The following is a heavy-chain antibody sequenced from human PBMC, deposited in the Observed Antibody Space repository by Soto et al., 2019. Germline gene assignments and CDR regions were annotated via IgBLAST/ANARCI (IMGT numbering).Heavy chain of an antibody. CDR3: ARDNSSSWNYYYGMDV. CDR2: INPNSGGT. J-gene: IGHJ6*02. CDR1: EYTFTGYY. V-gene: IGHV1-2*02. D-gene: IGHD6-6*01. Sequence: QVQLVQSGAEVKKPGASVKVSCKASEYTFTGYYMHWVRQAPGQGLEWMGWINPNSGGTNYAQKFQGRVTMTRDTPISTAYMELSRLRSDDTAVYYCARDNSSSWNYYYGMDVWGQGTTVTVSS.